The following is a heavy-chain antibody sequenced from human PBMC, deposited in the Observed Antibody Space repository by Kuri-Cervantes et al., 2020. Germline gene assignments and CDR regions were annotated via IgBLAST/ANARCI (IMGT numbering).Heavy chain of an antibody. Sequence: GGSLRLSCAASGFNFDDYGMSWVRQAPGKGLEWVSGINWNGGSTGYADSVKGRFTISRDNAKNSLYLQMNSLRAEDTAVYYCARVRWEPPYYYGMDVWGQGTTVTVSS. CDR1: GFNFDDYG. J-gene: IGHJ6*02. D-gene: IGHD1-26*01. CDR3: ARVRWEPPYYYGMDV. CDR2: INWNGGST. V-gene: IGHV3-20*04.